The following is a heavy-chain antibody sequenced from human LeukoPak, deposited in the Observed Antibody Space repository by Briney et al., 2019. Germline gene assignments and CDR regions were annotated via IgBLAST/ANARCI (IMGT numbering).Heavy chain of an antibody. V-gene: IGHV3-74*01. CDR2: INIDGSIT. CDR1: GFSVNNYW. J-gene: IGHJ4*02. D-gene: IGHD2-21*01. CDR3: ARDFVGDKDY. Sequence: GGSLRLSCAASGFSVNNYWMHWVRQAPGKGLVWVSRINIDGSITNYADSVKGRFTISRDNAKNTLDLQMNSLRPEDTAVYSCARDFVGDKDYGGQGTLVTVSS.